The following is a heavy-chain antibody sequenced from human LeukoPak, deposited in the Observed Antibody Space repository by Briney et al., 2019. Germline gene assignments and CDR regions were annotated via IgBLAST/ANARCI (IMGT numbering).Heavy chain of an antibody. CDR2: IIPIFGTA. J-gene: IGHJ4*02. CDR3: ARLDYGDYPTEDY. V-gene: IGHV1-69*13. Sequence: SVKVSCKASGGTFSSYAISWVRQAPGQGLEWMGGIIPIFGTANYAQKFQGRVTITADESTSTAYLELSSRRSEDTAVYYCARLDYGDYPTEDYWGQGSLVTVSS. D-gene: IGHD4-17*01. CDR1: GGTFSSYA.